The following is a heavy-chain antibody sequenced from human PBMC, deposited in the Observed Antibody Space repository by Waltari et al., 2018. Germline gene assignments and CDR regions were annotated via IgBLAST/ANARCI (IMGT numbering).Heavy chain of an antibody. D-gene: IGHD3-22*01. J-gene: IGHJ4*02. Sequence: QVQLVQSGAEVKKPGSSVKVSCKASGGTFSSYAISWVRQAPGQGLEWMGRIIHIFGTTNYAQKFQGRCTITADKSTSTAYMELSSLRSEDTAVYYCARGAHYYDSSAYRDYWGQGTLVTVSS. CDR3: ARGAHYYDSSAYRDY. CDR2: IIHIFGTT. V-gene: IGHV1-69*13. CDR1: GGTFSSYA.